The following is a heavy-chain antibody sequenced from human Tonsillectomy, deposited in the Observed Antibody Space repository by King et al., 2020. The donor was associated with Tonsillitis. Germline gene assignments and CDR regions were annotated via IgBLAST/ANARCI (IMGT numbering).Heavy chain of an antibody. CDR1: GYTFTSYG. D-gene: IGHD3-3*01. V-gene: IGHV1-18*01. Sequence: QLVQSGAEVKKPGASVKVSCKASGYTFTSYGISWVRQAPGQGLEWMGWISADNGNTNYAQKLQGRVTMTTDTSTSTAYMELRSLRSDDTAVYYCARDYDDFWSGSGGWFDPWGQGTLVTVSS. CDR2: ISADNGNT. CDR3: ARDYDDFWSGSGGWFDP. J-gene: IGHJ5*02.